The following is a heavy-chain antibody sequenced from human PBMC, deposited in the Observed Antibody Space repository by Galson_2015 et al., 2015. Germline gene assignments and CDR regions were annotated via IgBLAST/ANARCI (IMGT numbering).Heavy chain of an antibody. CDR2: IAWDDDK. D-gene: IGHD4-17*01. Sequence: PGLGIPTQTLTLTCTFSGFSLSTSGLCVSWIRRPPGKALEWLALIAWDDDKYYSTSLQTRLTISKDTSKNQVVLTMTNMDTVDTATYYCARIASTTVTTGAFDIWGQGTMVTVSS. J-gene: IGHJ3*02. CDR1: GFSLSTSGLC. CDR3: ARIASTTVTTGAFDI. V-gene: IGHV2-70*01.